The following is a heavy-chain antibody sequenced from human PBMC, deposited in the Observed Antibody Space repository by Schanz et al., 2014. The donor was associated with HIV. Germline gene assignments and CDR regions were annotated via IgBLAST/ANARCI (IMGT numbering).Heavy chain of an antibody. J-gene: IGHJ6*02. CDR1: GFTFTSFG. Sequence: QVQLVESGGGVVQPGRSLRLSCAASGFTFTSFGMHWVRQAPGKGLDWVAVIWYDGSNKYYADSVKGRFTISRDNSKKALYLQMNSLRVEDTAVYYCASTVYPYTGSSDYYYGMDVWGQGTTVIVS. D-gene: IGHD6-6*01. CDR3: ASTVYPYTGSSDYYYGMDV. CDR2: IWYDGSNK. V-gene: IGHV3-33*01.